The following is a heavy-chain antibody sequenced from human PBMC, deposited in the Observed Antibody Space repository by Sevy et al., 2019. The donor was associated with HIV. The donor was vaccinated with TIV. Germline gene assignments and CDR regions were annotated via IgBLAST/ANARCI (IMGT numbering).Heavy chain of an antibody. D-gene: IGHD3-10*01. V-gene: IGHV3-7*01. Sequence: GGSLRLSCAASGFSFSNYWMHGVRQAPGKGLEWVANIKQDESERYYVASVKGRFTISRDNAKNSVYLEMNSLRPDDTAIYYCAKGNSGSFDYWGQGTLVTVSS. CDR2: IKQDESER. J-gene: IGHJ4*02. CDR1: GFSFSNYW. CDR3: AKGNSGSFDY.